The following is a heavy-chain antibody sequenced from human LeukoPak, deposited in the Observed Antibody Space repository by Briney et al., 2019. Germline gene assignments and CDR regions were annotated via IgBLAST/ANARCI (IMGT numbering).Heavy chain of an antibody. CDR2: IKSKTDGGTT. D-gene: IGHD6-13*01. CDR3: TTNPYSSNWLAGAFDI. J-gene: IGHJ3*02. V-gene: IGHV3-15*05. CDR1: GFTFSRYE. Sequence: KTGGSLRLSCAASGFTFSRYELNWVRQAPGKGLEWVGRIKSKTDGGTTDYAAPVKGRFTISRDDSQNTLYLQMNSLKTEDTAVYYCTTNPYSSNWLAGAFDIWGQGTMVTVSS.